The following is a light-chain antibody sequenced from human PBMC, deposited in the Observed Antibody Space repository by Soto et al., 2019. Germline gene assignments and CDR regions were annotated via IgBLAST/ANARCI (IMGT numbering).Light chain of an antibody. CDR1: ESVSDIY. Sequence: VLTQSPGPLSLSTGARAPLSCRASESVSDIYIAWYQQKPGQAPRLLIYGASSRATGIPDRFSGSGSGTDFTLTSSRLEPEDVAVYYCQQYETSPRTFGQGTKVDI. J-gene: IGKJ1*01. CDR2: GAS. V-gene: IGKV3-20*01. CDR3: QQYETSPRT.